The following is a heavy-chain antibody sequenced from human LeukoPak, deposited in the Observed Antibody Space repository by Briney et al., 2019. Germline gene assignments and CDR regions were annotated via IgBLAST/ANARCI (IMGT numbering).Heavy chain of an antibody. CDR3: ARDGYSGSDAL. Sequence: SGTLSLTCTVSGVSISSSSYYWGWIRQSPGKGLEWIGSSMYYSGSTYYNPSLKSRVTISVDTSNSQFSLKLTSVTAADTAVYYCARDGYSGSDALWGQGTLVTVSS. CDR2: SMYYSGST. V-gene: IGHV4-39*07. J-gene: IGHJ4*02. D-gene: IGHD5-12*01. CDR1: GVSISSSSYY.